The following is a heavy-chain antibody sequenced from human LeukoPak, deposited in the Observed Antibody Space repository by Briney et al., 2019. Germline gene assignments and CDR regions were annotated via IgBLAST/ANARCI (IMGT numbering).Heavy chain of an antibody. J-gene: IGHJ3*02. CDR2: IKQDGSEK. CDR3: ARVIVTGYYDAFDI. CDR1: GFTFSSYW. V-gene: IGHV3-7*05. D-gene: IGHD3-9*01. Sequence: GGSLRLSCAASGFTFSSYWMSWVRQAPGKGLEWVANIKQDGSEKYYVDSVKGRFTISRDNAKNSLYLQMNSLRAEDTAVYYCARVIVTGYYDAFDIWGQGTMVTVSS.